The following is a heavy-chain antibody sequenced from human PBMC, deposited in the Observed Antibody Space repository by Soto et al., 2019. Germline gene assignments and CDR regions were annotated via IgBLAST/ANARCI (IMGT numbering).Heavy chain of an antibody. D-gene: IGHD2-8*01. CDR1: GFTFSSHA. Sequence: GGSLRLSCAASGFTFSSHAMGWLRQAPGTGPEWVAFVDGSGGDTSYADSVMGRFTISRDNSDNSLFLHMNTLRAEDTGRYFCAKEIFAAAYAATSAFDLWGQGTLVTVSS. V-gene: IGHV3-23*01. J-gene: IGHJ4*02. CDR3: AKEIFAAAYAATSAFDL. CDR2: VDGSGGDT.